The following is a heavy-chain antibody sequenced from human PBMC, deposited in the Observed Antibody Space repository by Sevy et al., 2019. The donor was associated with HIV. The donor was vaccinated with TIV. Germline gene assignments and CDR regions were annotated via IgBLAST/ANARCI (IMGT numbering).Heavy chain of an antibody. CDR1: GFTFSSYG. V-gene: IGHV3-30*02. D-gene: IGHD1-7*01. CDR3: AKVPAGGTTLYYYYYMDV. J-gene: IGHJ6*03. Sequence: GGSLRLSCAASGFTFSSYGMHWVRHAPGKGLEWVAFIRYDGSNKYYADSVKGRFTISRDNSKNTLYLQMNSLRAEDTAVYYCAKVPAGGTTLYYYYYMDVWGKGTTVTVSS. CDR2: IRYDGSNK.